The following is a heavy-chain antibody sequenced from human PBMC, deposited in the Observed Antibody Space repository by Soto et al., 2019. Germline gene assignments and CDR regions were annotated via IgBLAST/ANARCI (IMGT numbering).Heavy chain of an antibody. CDR3: AGGYCSSASCYLYYFDY. V-gene: IGHV4-4*07. CDR2: IYSSGNT. D-gene: IGHD2-2*01. J-gene: IGHJ4*02. Sequence: SETLSLTCTVSGRSLTNYFWSWIRHPAGKGLEWIGRIYSSGNTNYNPSLKSRVTMSVDTSKNRISLSLSSVTAADTAMYFCAGGYCSSASCYLYYFDYWGQGTLVTV. CDR1: GRSLTNYF.